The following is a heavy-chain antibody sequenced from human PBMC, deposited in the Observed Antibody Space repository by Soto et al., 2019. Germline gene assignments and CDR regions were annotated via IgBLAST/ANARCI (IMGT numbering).Heavy chain of an antibody. CDR2: INPNSGGT. Sequence: GGAVKVSCKGSGYTFNIYYVHWVRQAPGQGREWMGWINPNSGGTNYAQKFQGRVTMTSDTSINTAYMEVSRLGSDDTAVYYCARDLTTTVPYYYYGMNVWGQGTTVTVSS. CDR1: GYTFNIYY. D-gene: IGHD4-4*01. V-gene: IGHV1-2*02. CDR3: ARDLTTTVPYYYYGMNV. J-gene: IGHJ6*02.